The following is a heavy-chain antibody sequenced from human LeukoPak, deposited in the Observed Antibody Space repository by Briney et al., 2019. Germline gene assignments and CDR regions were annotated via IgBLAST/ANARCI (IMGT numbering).Heavy chain of an antibody. J-gene: IGHJ4*02. D-gene: IGHD4-17*01. V-gene: IGHV3-48*01. CDR1: GFTFSSYS. CDR3: AREAIYGDYGILYFDY. CDR2: ISSSSSTI. Sequence: PGGSLRLSCAASGFTFSSYSMNWVRQAPGKGLEWVSYISSSSSTIYYADSVKGRFTISRDNAKNSLYLQMNSLRAEDTAVYYCAREAIYGDYGILYFDYWGQGTLVTVSS.